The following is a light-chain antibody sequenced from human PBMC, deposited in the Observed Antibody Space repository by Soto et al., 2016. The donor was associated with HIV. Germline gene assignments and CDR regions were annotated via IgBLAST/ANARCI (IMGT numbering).Light chain of an antibody. CDR3: LQHHSYPLS. V-gene: IGKV1-17*01. CDR2: AAS. CDR1: QNINSY. Sequence: DIQMTQSPSSLSASVGDRVTITCRASQNINSYLNWYQQKPGQAPKVLIYAASSLQSGVPSRFSGSGSGTEFTLTISSLQPEDFATYYCLQHHSYPLSFGGGTKVEIK. J-gene: IGKJ4*01.